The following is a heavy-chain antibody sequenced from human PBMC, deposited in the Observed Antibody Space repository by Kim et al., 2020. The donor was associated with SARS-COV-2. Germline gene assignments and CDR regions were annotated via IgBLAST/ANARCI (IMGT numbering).Heavy chain of an antibody. Sequence: GGSLRLSCAASGFTFSSYAMSWVRQAPGKGLEWVSAISGSGGSTYYADSVKGRFTISRDNSKNTLYLQMNSLRAEDTAVYYCAKDPPLTYRAIAAAGIFDYWGHGTLVTVSS. CDR1: GFTFSSYA. V-gene: IGHV3-23*01. J-gene: IGHJ4*01. CDR2: ISGSGGST. CDR3: AKDPPLTYRAIAAAGIFDY. D-gene: IGHD6-13*01.